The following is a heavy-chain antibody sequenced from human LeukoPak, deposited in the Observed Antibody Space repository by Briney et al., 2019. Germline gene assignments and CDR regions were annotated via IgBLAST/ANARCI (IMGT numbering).Heavy chain of an antibody. J-gene: IGHJ4*02. V-gene: IGHV3-30-3*01. CDR1: GFTFSSYA. CDR3: ARDPGYSSSSFFDY. D-gene: IGHD6-6*01. Sequence: PGRSLRLSCAASGFTFSSYAMHWVRQAPGKGLEWVAVISYDGSNKYYADSVKGRFTISRDNSKNTLYLQVNSLRAEDTAVYYCARDPGYSSSSFFDYWGQGTLVTVSS. CDR2: ISYDGSNK.